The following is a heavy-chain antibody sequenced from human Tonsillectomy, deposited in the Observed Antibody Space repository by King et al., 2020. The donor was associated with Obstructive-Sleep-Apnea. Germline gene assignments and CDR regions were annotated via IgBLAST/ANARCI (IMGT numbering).Heavy chain of an antibody. V-gene: IGHV3-23*04. CDR2: ISARDGNT. CDR1: GFTFRNYA. D-gene: IGHD6-19*01. Sequence: VQLVESGGDLAQPGGSLRLSCVASGFTFRNYAMTWVRQAPGKGLEWVSAISARDGNTYYADSVKGRFTISRDNSKNTLSLQMNSLRADDTAVYYCAKTYSSGWSLKPGYFDFWGQGTLVTVSS. CDR3: AKTYSSGWSLKPGYFDF. J-gene: IGHJ4*02.